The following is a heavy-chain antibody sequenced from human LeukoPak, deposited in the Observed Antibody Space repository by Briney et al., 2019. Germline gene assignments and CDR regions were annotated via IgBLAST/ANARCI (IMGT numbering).Heavy chain of an antibody. V-gene: IGHV4-30-2*01. Sequence: SQTLSLTCTVSGGSISSGGYYWSWIRQPPGKGLEWIGYSYHSGSTYYNPSLKSRVTISVDTSKNQFSLKLSSVTAADTAVYYCARGVGATTDAFDIWGQGTMVTVSS. J-gene: IGHJ3*02. D-gene: IGHD1-26*01. CDR2: SYHSGST. CDR3: ARGVGATTDAFDI. CDR1: GGSISSGGYY.